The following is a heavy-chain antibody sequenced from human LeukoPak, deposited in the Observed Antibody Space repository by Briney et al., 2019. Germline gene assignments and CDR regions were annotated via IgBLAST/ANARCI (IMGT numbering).Heavy chain of an antibody. V-gene: IGHV3-30*02. Sequence: PGGSLRLSCAASGFTFSSYGMHWVRQAPGKGLEWVAFIRYDGSNKYYADSVKGRFTISRDSSKNTLYLQMNSLRAEDAAVYYCAKAPVTTCSGAYCYPFDYWGRGTLVTVSS. D-gene: IGHD2-15*01. CDR2: IRYDGSNK. J-gene: IGHJ4*02. CDR1: GFTFSSYG. CDR3: AKAPVTTCSGAYCYPFDY.